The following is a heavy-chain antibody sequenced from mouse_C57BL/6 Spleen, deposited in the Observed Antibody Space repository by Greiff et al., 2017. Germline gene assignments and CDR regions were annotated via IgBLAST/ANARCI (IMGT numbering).Heavy chain of an antibody. Sequence: QVQLKQPGAELVKPGASVKLSCKASGYTFTSYWMHWVKQRPGRGLEWIGRIDPNSGGTKYNEKFKSKATLTVDKPSSTAYMQLSSLTSEDSAVYYCARSGSSRLWYFDVWGTGTTVTVSS. J-gene: IGHJ1*03. V-gene: IGHV1-72*01. D-gene: IGHD1-1*01. CDR2: IDPNSGGT. CDR1: GYTFTSYW. CDR3: ARSGSSRLWYFDV.